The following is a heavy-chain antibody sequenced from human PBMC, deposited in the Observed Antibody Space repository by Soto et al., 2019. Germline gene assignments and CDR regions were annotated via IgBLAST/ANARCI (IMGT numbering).Heavy chain of an antibody. CDR1: GYSFTSYW. CDR2: IDPSGSYT. Sequence: GESLKISCKGSGYSFTSYWISWVRQMPGKGLEWMGRIDPSGSYTNYSPSFQGHVTISADKSISTAYLQWSSLKASDAAMYYCARHASDFWSGSYYYGMDVWGQGTTVTVS. CDR3: ARHASDFWSGSYYYGMDV. J-gene: IGHJ6*02. D-gene: IGHD3-3*01. V-gene: IGHV5-10-1*01.